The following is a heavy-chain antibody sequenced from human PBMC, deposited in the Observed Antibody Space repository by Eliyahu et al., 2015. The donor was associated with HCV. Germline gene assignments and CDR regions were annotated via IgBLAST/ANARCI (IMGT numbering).Heavy chain of an antibody. CDR2: IKQDGSEK. Sequence: EVQLVESGGGLVQPGGSLRLSCAASGFTFXNYWMSWVRQAPGKGLEWVANIKQDGSEKYYVDSVKGRFTISRDNAKNSLYLQMNSLRAEDTAVYYCARGSLDIVVVVEHDAFDIWGQGTMVTVSS. D-gene: IGHD2-15*01. CDR1: GFTFXNYW. CDR3: ARGSLDIVVVVEHDAFDI. J-gene: IGHJ3*02. V-gene: IGHV3-7*01.